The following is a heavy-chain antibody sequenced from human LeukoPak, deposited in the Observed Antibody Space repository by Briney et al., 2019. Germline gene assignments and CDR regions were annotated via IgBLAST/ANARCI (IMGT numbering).Heavy chain of an antibody. V-gene: IGHV4-4*07. Sequence: PSETLSLTCTVSGGPISSYYWSWIRQPAGKGLEWIGRIYTSGSTNYNPSLKSRVTMSVDTSKNQFSLKLSSVTAADTAVYYCARDSGIFQNKRYYYYGMDVWGQGTTVTVSS. J-gene: IGHJ6*02. CDR1: GGPISSYY. D-gene: IGHD3-10*01. CDR2: IYTSGST. CDR3: ARDSGIFQNKRYYYYGMDV.